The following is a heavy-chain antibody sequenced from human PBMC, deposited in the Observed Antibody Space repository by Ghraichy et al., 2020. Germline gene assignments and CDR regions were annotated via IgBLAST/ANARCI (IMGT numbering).Heavy chain of an antibody. V-gene: IGHV1-2*02. Sequence: ASVKVSCKASAYTFIDHYIHWVRQAPGKGLEGMGWINPSSGDTNYAQRFQGRFTMTRDTSISTAYMQLIRLTSDDLAVYYCARGTMGVGPSDYWGQGTLVTVSS. CDR2: INPSSGDT. D-gene: IGHD3/OR15-3a*01. CDR1: AYTFIDHY. CDR3: ARGTMGVGPSDY. J-gene: IGHJ4*02.